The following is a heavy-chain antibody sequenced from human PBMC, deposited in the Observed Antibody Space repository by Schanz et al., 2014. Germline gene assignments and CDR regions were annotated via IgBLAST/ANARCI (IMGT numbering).Heavy chain of an antibody. Sequence: EVQLVESGGGLVQPGGSLRLSCAASGFTFSTYSMNWVRQAPGKGLEWVSVIYSGGSTYYADSVKGRFTISRDNSKNTLYLQMNSLRAEDTAVYYCARDNLVSSSWYNYYGMDVWGQGTTVTVSS. CDR2: IYSGGST. CDR1: GFTFSTYS. D-gene: IGHD6-13*01. J-gene: IGHJ6*02. V-gene: IGHV3-66*01. CDR3: ARDNLVSSSWYNYYGMDV.